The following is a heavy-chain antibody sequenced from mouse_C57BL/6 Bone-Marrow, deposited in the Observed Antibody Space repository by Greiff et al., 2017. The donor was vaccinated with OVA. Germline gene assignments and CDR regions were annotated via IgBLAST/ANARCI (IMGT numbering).Heavy chain of an antibody. J-gene: IGHJ1*03. CDR2: IHPNSGST. CDR3: FYYGSSYWYFDV. D-gene: IGHD1-1*01. Sequence: QVQLQQPGAELVKPGASVQLSCKASGYTFTSYWMHWVKQRPGQGLEWIGMIHPNSGSTNYTEKFKGKATLNVDKSSSTAYMQLSSLTSEDSAVDYCFYYGSSYWYFDVWGKGTTVTVSS. CDR1: GYTFTSYW. V-gene: IGHV1-64*01.